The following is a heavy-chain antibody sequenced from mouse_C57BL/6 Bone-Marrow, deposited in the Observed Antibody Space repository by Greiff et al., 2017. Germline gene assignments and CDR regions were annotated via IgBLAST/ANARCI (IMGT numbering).Heavy chain of an antibody. CDR1: GYTFTSYG. CDR2: IYPRSGNT. D-gene: IGHD2-4*01. J-gene: IGHJ3*01. Sequence: VKLKESGAELARPGASVKLSCKASGYTFTSYGISWVKQRTGQGLEWIGEIYPRSGNTYYNEKFKGKATLTADKSSSTAYMGLRSLTSEDSAVYFCARGIYYDYDAGFAYWGQGTLVTVSA. V-gene: IGHV1-81*01. CDR3: ARGIYYDYDAGFAY.